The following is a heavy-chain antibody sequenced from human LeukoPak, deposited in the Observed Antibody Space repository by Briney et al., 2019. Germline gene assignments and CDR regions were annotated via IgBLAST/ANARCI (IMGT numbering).Heavy chain of an antibody. CDR2: ISGSGGST. D-gene: IGHD1-26*01. J-gene: IGHJ6*03. Sequence: PGGSLRLSCAASGFTFSSYAMHWVRQAPGKGLEWVSAISGSGGSTYYADSVKGRFTISRDNSKNTLYLQMNSLRAEDTAVYYCAKGDSGGSAPLYYYYMDVWGKGTTVTVSS. CDR3: AKGDSGGSAPLYYYYMDV. CDR1: GFTFSSYA. V-gene: IGHV3-23*01.